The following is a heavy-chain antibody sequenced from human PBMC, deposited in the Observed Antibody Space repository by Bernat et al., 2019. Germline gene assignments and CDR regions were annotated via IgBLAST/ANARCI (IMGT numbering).Heavy chain of an antibody. Sequence: QVQLVESGGGVVQPGRSLRLSCAASGFTFSSYGMHWVRQAPGKGLEWVAVISYDGSNKYYADSVKGRFTISRDNSKNTLYLQMNSLRAEDTAVYYCVQGGGKPRYAFDIWGQGTMVTVSS. CDR2: ISYDGSNK. CDR1: GFTFSSYG. J-gene: IGHJ3*02. D-gene: IGHD2-15*01. V-gene: IGHV3-30*18. CDR3: VQGGGKPRYAFDI.